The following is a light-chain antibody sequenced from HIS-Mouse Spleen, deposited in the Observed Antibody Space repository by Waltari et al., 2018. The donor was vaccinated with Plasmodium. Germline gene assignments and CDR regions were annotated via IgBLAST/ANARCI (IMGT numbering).Light chain of an antibody. V-gene: IGLV3-19*01. J-gene: IGLJ3*02. CDR2: GKN. Sequence: SSELTQDPAVSVALGQTVRITCQGDSLRSYYASWYQQKPGQAHVLVIYGKNNRPSGIPDRFSGSSSGNTASLTITGAQAEDEADYYCNSRDSSGNHQVFGGGTKLTVL. CDR1: SLRSYY. CDR3: NSRDSSGNHQV.